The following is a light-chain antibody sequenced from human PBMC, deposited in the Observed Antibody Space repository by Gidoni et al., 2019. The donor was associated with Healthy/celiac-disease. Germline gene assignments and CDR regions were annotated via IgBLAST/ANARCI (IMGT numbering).Light chain of an antibody. CDR3: AAWDDRLNDVV. CDR1: SSNIGSNP. CDR2: SNN. J-gene: IGLJ2*01. V-gene: IGLV1-44*01. Sequence: QSVLTHPPSASGTPGQGVTLSCSGSSSNIGSNPLNWYQPLQGTAPKLLIYSNNQRPSGVPDRFSGSKSGTSASLAISVLQSEDEADYYCAAWDDRLNDVVFGGGTKLTVL.